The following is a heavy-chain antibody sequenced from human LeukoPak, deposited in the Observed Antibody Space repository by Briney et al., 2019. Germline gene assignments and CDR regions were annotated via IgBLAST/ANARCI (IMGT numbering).Heavy chain of an antibody. J-gene: IGHJ4*02. CDR3: ARVYYGSGNLYYFDY. CDR2: ISSSSNTI. CDR1: GFTFSTNS. V-gene: IGHV3-48*01. Sequence: GGSQRLSCAASGFTFSTNSMTWVRQAPGKGLEWVSHISSSSNTIYYADSVKGRFTISRDNAKNSLYLQMNSLRAEDTAVYYCARVYYGSGNLYYFDYWGQGTLVTVSS. D-gene: IGHD3-10*01.